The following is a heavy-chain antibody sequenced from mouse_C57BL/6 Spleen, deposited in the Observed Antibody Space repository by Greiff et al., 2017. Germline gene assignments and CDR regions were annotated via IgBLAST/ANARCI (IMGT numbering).Heavy chain of an antibody. Sequence: QVQLQQPGAELVKPGASVTLSCKASGYTFTSYWMHWVKQRPGQGLEWIGMIHPNSGSTNYNEKFKSKATLTVDKSSSTAYMQLSSLTSEDSAVYYCARLGDGYWFAYWGQGTLVTVSA. CDR2: IHPNSGST. CDR1: GYTFTSYW. CDR3: ARLGDGYWFAY. J-gene: IGHJ3*01. V-gene: IGHV1-64*01. D-gene: IGHD2-3*01.